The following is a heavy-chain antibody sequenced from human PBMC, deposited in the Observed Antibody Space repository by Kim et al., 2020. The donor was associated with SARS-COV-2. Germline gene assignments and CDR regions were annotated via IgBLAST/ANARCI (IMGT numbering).Heavy chain of an antibody. CDR3: ARDPMATTLDFDY. J-gene: IGHJ4*02. D-gene: IGHD5-12*01. Sequence: YADSVKGRFTISRDNSKNTLYLQMNSLRAEDTAVYYCARDPMATTLDFDYWGQGTLVTVSS. V-gene: IGHV3-33*01.